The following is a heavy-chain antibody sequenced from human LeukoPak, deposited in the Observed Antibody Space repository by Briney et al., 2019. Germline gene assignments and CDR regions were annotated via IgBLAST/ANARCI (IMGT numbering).Heavy chain of an antibody. CDR3: AKSGWSNLGYFDY. CDR2: ITSGSSYI. D-gene: IGHD6-19*01. J-gene: IGHJ4*02. Sequence: GGSLRLSCAASGFTFSSYNMNWVRQAPGKGLEWVSSITSGSSYIYYADSVKGRFTISRDNAKNSLYLQMNSLRAEDTAVYYCAKSGWSNLGYFDYWGQGTLVTVSS. CDR1: GFTFSSYN. V-gene: IGHV3-21*04.